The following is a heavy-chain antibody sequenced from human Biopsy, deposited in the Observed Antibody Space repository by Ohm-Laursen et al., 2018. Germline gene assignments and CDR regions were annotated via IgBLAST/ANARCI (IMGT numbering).Heavy chain of an antibody. CDR2: VYYTGST. CDR1: GDSISSYY. Sequence: GTLSLTCPVSGDSISSYYWSWIRQPPGKGLEWIGYVYYTGSTDYNPSLQSRVTISVDTSKNHFSLRLRSVTPADTAIYYCARDRGYYSDRTVPGYFDLWGRGTLATVSS. D-gene: IGHD3-22*01. CDR3: ARDRGYYSDRTVPGYFDL. J-gene: IGHJ2*01. V-gene: IGHV4-59*01.